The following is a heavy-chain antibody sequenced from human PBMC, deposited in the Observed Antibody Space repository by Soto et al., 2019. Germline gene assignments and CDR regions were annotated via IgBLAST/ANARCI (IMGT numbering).Heavy chain of an antibody. CDR1: GFSLSTSGVG. CDR3: AHRLRWELPEYAFDI. CDR2: IYWDDDK. D-gene: IGHD1-26*01. V-gene: IGHV2-5*02. Sequence: QITLKESGPTLVKPTQTLTLTCTFSGFSLSTSGVGVGWIRQPPGKALEWLALIYWDDDKRYSPSLKSRLTITKDNSKNQVVLTMTNMDPVDTATYYCAHRLRWELPEYAFDIWGQGTMVTVSS. J-gene: IGHJ3*02.